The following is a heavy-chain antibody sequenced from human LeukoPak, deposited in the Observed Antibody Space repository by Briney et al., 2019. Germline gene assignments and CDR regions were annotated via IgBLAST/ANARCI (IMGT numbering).Heavy chain of an antibody. CDR1: GCTFSSYW. D-gene: IGHD2-2*01. CDR2: INQDGSGK. CDR3: ARDTPLREVEPADRGNYHSYYGMDV. V-gene: IGHV3-7*01. J-gene: IGHJ6*02. Sequence: GALRLSCAASGCTFSSYWMNWVRQPPGKGLEWVADINQDGSGKYNVDPVKVRFPISTDNANTSLYLQVDTLRRYDTAVYYCARDTPLREVEPADRGNYHSYYGMDVWGQGTTVTVSS.